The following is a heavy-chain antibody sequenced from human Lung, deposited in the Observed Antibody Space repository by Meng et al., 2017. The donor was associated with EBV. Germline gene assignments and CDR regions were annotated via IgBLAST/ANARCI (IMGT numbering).Heavy chain of an antibody. D-gene: IGHD1/OR15-1a*01. Sequence: HVPLQQWGAGLLKPSETLSLTCGVYCESFGDYYWTWIRQPPGKGLEWIGEIKESEGANYNPSLKSRVSISLDTSRDQFSLTLNSVTAADTAVYYCVRGLDNWNILVFDYWGQGALVTVSS. J-gene: IGHJ4*02. V-gene: IGHV4-34*01. CDR1: CESFGDYY. CDR2: IKESEGA. CDR3: VRGLDNWNILVFDY.